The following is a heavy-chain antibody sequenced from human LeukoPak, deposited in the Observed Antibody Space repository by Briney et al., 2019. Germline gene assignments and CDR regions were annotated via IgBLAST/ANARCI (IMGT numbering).Heavy chain of an antibody. V-gene: IGHV3-23*01. Sequence: GGSLRLSCAASGFTFSSYAMSWVRQAPGKGLEWVSAISGSGGSTYYADSVKGRFTISRDNSKNTLYLQMNSLRVEDTAVYYCAKGYYDSTGYPLRPSFDYWGQGTLVTVSS. D-gene: IGHD3-22*01. CDR3: AKGYYDSTGYPLRPSFDY. CDR2: ISGSGGST. CDR1: GFTFSSYA. J-gene: IGHJ4*02.